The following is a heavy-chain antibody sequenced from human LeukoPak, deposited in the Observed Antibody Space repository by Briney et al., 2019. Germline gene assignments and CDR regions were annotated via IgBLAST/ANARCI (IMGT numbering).Heavy chain of an antibody. V-gene: IGHV4-38-2*02. J-gene: IGHJ6*03. CDR3: ARGDCSSTICYSPMDV. D-gene: IGHD2-2*01. Sequence: SETLSLTCTVSGYSISSGYYWVWIRQTPGKGLEWIWSIYRSGSTNYNPSLKSRVTISVDTSKNQFSLKVNSVTAADTALYYCARGDCSSTICYSPMDVWGKGTTVTVSS. CDR1: GYSISSGYY. CDR2: IYRSGST.